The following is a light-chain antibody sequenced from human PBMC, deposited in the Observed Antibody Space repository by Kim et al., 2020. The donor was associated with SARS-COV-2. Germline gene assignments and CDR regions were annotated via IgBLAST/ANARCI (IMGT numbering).Light chain of an antibody. J-gene: IGKJ4*01. CDR1: QSVSSY. CDR3: QQRTNWLT. Sequence: EIVLTQSPATLSLSPGQRATLSCRASQSVSSYLAWYQQKPGQAPRLLIYDASNRATGIPDRFSGSGSGTDFTLTITSLEAEDFAVYYCQQRTNWLTFGGGTKVDIK. V-gene: IGKV3-11*01. CDR2: DAS.